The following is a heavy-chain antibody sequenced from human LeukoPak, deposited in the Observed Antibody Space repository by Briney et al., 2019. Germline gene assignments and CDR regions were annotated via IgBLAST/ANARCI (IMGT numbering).Heavy chain of an antibody. V-gene: IGHV1-2*02. Sequence: GASVQVSCKASGYTFTGYYMHWVRQAAGQEREWMGWINPNSGGTNYARKFQGSVIMTRDTSISTAYMVLSRLRSDDTAVYYGARGATSDYWAQEPLVTVPS. CDR2: INPNSGGT. CDR1: GYTFTGYY. CDR3: ARGATSDY. D-gene: IGHD1-26*01. J-gene: IGHJ4*02.